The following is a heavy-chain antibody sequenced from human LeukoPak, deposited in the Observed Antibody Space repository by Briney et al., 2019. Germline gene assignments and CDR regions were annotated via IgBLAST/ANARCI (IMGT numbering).Heavy chain of an antibody. CDR2: IKQDGSEK. V-gene: IGHV3-7*02. CDR1: RFTFSNYW. Sequence: GSLRLSCAASRFTFSNYWMSWVRQAPGKGLEWVANIKQDGSEKYYVDSVKGRFTISRDNAKNSLYLQMNSLRAEDTAVYYCARGRKDMMAAGLFDYWGQGTLVTVSS. CDR3: ARGRKDMMAAGLFDY. D-gene: IGHD6-13*01. J-gene: IGHJ4*02.